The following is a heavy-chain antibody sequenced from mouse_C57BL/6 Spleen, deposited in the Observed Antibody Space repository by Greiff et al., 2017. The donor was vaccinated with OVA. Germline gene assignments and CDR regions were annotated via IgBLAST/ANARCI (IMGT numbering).Heavy chain of an antibody. CDR1: GYTFTDYN. V-gene: IGHV1-18*01. CDR2: INPNNGGT. Sequence: EVQLQESGPELVKPGASVKIPCKASGYTFTDYNMDWVKQSHGKSLEWIGDINPNNGGTIYNQKFKGKATLTVDKSSSTAYMKLRSLTAEDTAVYYCARWGDYGSSGYFDVWGTGTTVTVSS. CDR3: ARWGDYGSSGYFDV. D-gene: IGHD1-1*01. J-gene: IGHJ1*03.